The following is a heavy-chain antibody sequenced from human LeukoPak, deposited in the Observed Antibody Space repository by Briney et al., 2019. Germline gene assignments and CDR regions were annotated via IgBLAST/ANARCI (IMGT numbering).Heavy chain of an antibody. CDR2: INHSGST. Sequence: PSETLSPTCAVYGGSFSGYYWSWIRRPPGKGLEWIGEINHSGSTNYNPSLKSRVTISVDTSKNQFSLKLRSVTAADTAVYYCARRVIVATLDYWGQGILVTVSS. CDR3: ARRVIVATLDY. CDR1: GGSFSGYY. V-gene: IGHV4-34*01. D-gene: IGHD5-12*01. J-gene: IGHJ4*02.